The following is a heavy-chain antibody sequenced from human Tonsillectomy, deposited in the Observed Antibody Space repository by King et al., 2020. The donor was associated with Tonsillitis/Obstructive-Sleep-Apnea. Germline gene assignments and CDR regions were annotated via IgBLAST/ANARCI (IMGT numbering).Heavy chain of an antibody. J-gene: IGHJ6*02. D-gene: IGHD5-12*01. V-gene: IGHV3-30*18. Sequence: VQLVESGGGVVQPGRSLRLSCAASGFTFSSYGMHWVRQAPGKGLEWVAVISYDGSNKYYADSVKGRFTISRDNSKNTLYLQMNSLRAEDTAVYYCAKLYSGYDYEALDYYYYYGMDVWGQGTTVTVSS. CDR2: ISYDGSNK. CDR3: AKLYSGYDYEALDYYYYYGMDV. CDR1: GFTFSSYG.